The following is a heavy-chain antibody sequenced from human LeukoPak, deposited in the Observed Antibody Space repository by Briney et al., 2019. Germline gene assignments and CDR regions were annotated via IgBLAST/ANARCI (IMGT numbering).Heavy chain of an antibody. CDR2: IYSGGRT. CDR1: GFTVSSNY. V-gene: IGHV3-53*01. J-gene: IGHJ4*02. Sequence: PGGSLRLSCAASGFTVSSNYMSWVRQAPGKGLGWVSVIYSGGRTYYADSVKGRFTISRDNSKNTLYLQMNSLRAEDTAVYYCARASGDYGDYGSDYWGQGTLVTVSS. CDR3: ARASGDYGDYGSDY. D-gene: IGHD4-17*01.